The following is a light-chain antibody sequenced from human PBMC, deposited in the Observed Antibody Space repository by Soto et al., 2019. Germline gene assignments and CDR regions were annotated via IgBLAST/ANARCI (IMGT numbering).Light chain of an antibody. Sequence: QPLLTQPPSVSGAPGQRVTISCTGSSSNLGAGFDVHWYQQLPGTAPKLLIYNSNRPSGVADRFSGSKSGTSASLAITGLQAEDEADYYCQSYDGSLSGYVFGTGTKLTVL. CDR1: SSNLGAGFD. CDR2: NS. J-gene: IGLJ1*01. V-gene: IGLV1-40*01. CDR3: QSYDGSLSGYV.